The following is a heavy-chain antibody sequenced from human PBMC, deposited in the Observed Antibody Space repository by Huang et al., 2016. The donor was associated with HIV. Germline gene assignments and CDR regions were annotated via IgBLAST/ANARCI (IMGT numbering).Heavy chain of an antibody. V-gene: IGHV4-39*01. CDR3: ASGDYDILTGYPRQFDY. D-gene: IGHD3-9*01. Sequence: QLQLQESGPGLVKPSETLSLTCTVSGGSISSSSYYWGWIRQPPGKGLEWIGNIYYRGGAYYNPSRKSRGTMSVDTSKNQFSLKLSSVTAADTAVYYCASGDYDILTGYPRQFDYWGQGTLVTVSS. CDR1: GGSISSSSYY. J-gene: IGHJ4*02. CDR2: IYYRGGA.